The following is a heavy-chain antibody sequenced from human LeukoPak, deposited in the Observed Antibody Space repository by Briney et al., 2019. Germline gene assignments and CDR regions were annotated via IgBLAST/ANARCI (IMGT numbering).Heavy chain of an antibody. D-gene: IGHD1-14*01. CDR2: IYSDNT. J-gene: IGHJ4*02. CDR3: ARDFMYNANCAGC. CDR1: GFTSSSYS. V-gene: IGHV3-66*01. Sequence: GGSLRLSCAASGFTSSSYSMNWVRQAPGKGLEWVSFIYSDNTHYSDSVKGRFTISRDNSKNTLYLQMNSLRAEDTAVYYCARDFMYNANCAGCWGQGTLVTVSS.